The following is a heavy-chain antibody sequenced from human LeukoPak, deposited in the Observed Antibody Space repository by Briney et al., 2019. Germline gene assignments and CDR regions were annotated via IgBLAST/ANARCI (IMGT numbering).Heavy chain of an antibody. Sequence: ASVKVSCKASGYTFTGYYMHWVRQAPGQGLEWMGWINPSSGGTNYAQKFQGRVTMTRDTSISTAYMELSRLRSDDTAVYYCARFIAAAGSHWFDPWGQGTLVTVSS. CDR2: INPSSGGT. CDR1: GYTFTGYY. J-gene: IGHJ5*02. D-gene: IGHD6-13*01. V-gene: IGHV1-2*02. CDR3: ARFIAAAGSHWFDP.